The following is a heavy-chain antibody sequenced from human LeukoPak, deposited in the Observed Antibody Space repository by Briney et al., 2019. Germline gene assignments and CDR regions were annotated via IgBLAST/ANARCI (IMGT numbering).Heavy chain of an antibody. J-gene: IGHJ1*01. V-gene: IGHV3-30*18. CDR2: ISYDGSNT. CDR1: GFTFSSHG. Sequence: GRSLRLSCAASGFTFSSHGMHWVRQAPGKGLEWVAVISYDGSNTYYADSVKGRFTISRDNSKNTLYLQMNSLRAEDTAVYYCAKDDDWGRYKHWGQGTLVTVSS. D-gene: IGHD3-16*01. CDR3: AKDDDWGRYKH.